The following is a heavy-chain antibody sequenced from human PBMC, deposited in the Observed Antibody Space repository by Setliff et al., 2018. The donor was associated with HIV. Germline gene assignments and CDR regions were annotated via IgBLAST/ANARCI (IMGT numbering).Heavy chain of an antibody. CDR1: GGSLGGYY. D-gene: IGHD3-10*01. Sequence: LSLTCTASGGSLGGYYWSWIRQPAGKRLGWIGRIFASGTTNYNPSLKSRVSMSIDTSKDQFSLNLNSVTAADTAVYFCARDRSNYGSGSSAYNWFDPWGLGTLVTVSS. CDR2: IFASGTT. J-gene: IGHJ5*02. V-gene: IGHV4-4*07. CDR3: ARDRSNYGSGSSAYNWFDP.